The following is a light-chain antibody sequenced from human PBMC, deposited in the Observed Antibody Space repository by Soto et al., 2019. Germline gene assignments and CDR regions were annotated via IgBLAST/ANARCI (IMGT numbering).Light chain of an antibody. CDR3: SSYTTSITYV. Sequence: QSVLTQPASVSGSPGQSITISCTGTSSDVGAYKYVSWYQQHPGKAPKLLIYEVSYRPSGVSNRFSGSKSGNTASLTISGLQAEDEADYYCSSYTTSITYVFGTGTKVTVL. V-gene: IGLV2-14*01. CDR2: EVS. J-gene: IGLJ1*01. CDR1: SSDVGAYKY.